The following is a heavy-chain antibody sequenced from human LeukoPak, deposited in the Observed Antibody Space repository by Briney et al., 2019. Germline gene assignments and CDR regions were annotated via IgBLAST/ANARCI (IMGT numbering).Heavy chain of an antibody. CDR2: ISSSSSYI. CDR1: GLTFSSYN. CDR3: ARGTPTTRDFDS. J-gene: IGHJ4*02. Sequence: GSLRLSCAASGLTFSSYNMNWVRQAPGKGLEWVSFISSSSSYIYYADSVKGRFTISRDNAKNSLFLQMNSLRAEDTAVYYCARGTPTTRDFDSWGQGTLVTVSS. V-gene: IGHV3-21*01. D-gene: IGHD1-14*01.